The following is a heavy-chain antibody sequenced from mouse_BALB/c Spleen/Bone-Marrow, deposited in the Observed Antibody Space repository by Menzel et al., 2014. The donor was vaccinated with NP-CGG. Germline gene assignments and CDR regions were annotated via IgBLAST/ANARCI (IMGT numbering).Heavy chain of an antibody. D-gene: IGHD2-3*01. Sequence: DVKLQESGGGLVQPGGSLKVSCAASGFDFSRYWMSWVRQAPGKGLEWIGEINPDSRTINYTPSLKDKFIIPRDNAKNTLYLQMSKVRPEDTALYYCSRLGYYGGFAYWGQGTLVTVSA. CDR2: INPDSRTI. J-gene: IGHJ3*01. V-gene: IGHV4-1*02. CDR3: SRLGYYGGFAY. CDR1: GFDFSRYW.